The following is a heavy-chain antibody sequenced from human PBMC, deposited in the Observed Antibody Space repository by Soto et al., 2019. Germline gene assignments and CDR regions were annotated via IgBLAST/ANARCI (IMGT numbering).Heavy chain of an antibody. CDR3: ARERPYYYDSSGAGPGAFDI. CDR1: GYTFTSYY. V-gene: IGHV1-46*01. D-gene: IGHD3-22*01. CDR2: INPSGGST. Sequence: ASVKVSCKASGYTFTSYYMHWVRQAPGQGLEWMGIINPSGGSTSYAQKFQGRVTMTRDTSTSTVYMELSSLRSEDTAVYYCARERPYYYDSSGAGPGAFDIWGQGTMVTVSS. J-gene: IGHJ3*02.